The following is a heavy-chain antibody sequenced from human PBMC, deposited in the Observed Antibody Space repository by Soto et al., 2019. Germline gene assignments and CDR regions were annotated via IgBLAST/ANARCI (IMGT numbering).Heavy chain of an antibody. CDR2: IYYSGRT. V-gene: IGHV4-61*01. CDR1: GGSVSSVSYY. Sequence: SETLSLSCTVSGGSVSSVSYYWSWIRQPPGKGLEGIGYIYYSGRTKYNPSLKSRVTISVDTSKNQFSLKLSSVTAADTAVYYCAREAQDFWSGYSPAFDXWGQVTLFTVSX. D-gene: IGHD3-3*01. J-gene: IGHJ4*02. CDR3: AREAQDFWSGYSPAFDX.